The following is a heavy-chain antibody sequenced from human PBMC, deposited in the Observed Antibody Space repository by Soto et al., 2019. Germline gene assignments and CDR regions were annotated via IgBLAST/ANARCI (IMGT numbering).Heavy chain of an antibody. CDR1: GGSISSYY. CDR3: ARAECKAAGSFDY. D-gene: IGHD6-13*01. V-gene: IGHV4-59*01. J-gene: IGHJ4*02. Sequence: SETLSLTCTVSGGSISSYYRSWIRQPPGKGLEWIGYIYYSGSTNYNPSLKSRVTISVDTSKNQFSLKLSSVTAADTAVYYCARAECKAAGSFDYWGQGTLVTVSS. CDR2: IYYSGST.